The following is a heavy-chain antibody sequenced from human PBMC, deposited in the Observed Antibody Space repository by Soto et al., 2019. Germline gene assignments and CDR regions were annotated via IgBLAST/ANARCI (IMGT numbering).Heavy chain of an antibody. CDR2: INHSGST. CDR3: ARAVGSIAARPNYYMDG. D-gene: IGHD6-6*01. J-gene: IGHJ6*03. Sequence: PSETLSLTCAVYGGSFSGYYWSWLRQPPGKGLEWIGEINHSGSTNYNPSLKSRVTISVDTSKNQFSLKLSSVTAADTAVYYCARAVGSIAARPNYYMDGWGKGTTVTVSS. V-gene: IGHV4-34*01. CDR1: GGSFSGYY.